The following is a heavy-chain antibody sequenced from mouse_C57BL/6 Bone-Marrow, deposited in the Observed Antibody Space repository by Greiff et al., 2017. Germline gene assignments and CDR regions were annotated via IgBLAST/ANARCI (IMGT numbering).Heavy chain of an antibody. D-gene: IGHD1-1*01. CDR2: ISNGGGST. J-gene: IGHJ1*03. CDR1: GFTFSDYY. CDR3: ARQRFTTVVEGDWYFDV. Sequence: EVQRVESGGGLVQPGGSLKLSCAASGFTFSDYYMYWVRQTPEKRLEWVAFISNGGGSTYYPDTVKGRFTISRDNAKNTLYLQMSRLNSEDTAMYYCARQRFTTVVEGDWYFDVWGTGTTVTVSS. V-gene: IGHV5-12*01.